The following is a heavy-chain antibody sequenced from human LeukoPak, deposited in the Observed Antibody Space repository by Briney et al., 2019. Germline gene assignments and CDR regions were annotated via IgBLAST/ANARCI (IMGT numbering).Heavy chain of an antibody. CDR2: ISAYNGNT. CDR1: VYTFTSYG. V-gene: IGHV1-18*01. J-gene: IGHJ3*01. Sequence: ASVKVSCKASVYTFTSYGISWVRQAPGQGLEWMGWISAYNGNTNYAQKLQGRVTMTPDTYTSTAYLELRSLRLDDTGVYYRARVAGYFSGGSCPTDAFDGWGEGTIVTVPS. D-gene: IGHD2-15*01. CDR3: ARVAGYFSGGSCPTDAFDG.